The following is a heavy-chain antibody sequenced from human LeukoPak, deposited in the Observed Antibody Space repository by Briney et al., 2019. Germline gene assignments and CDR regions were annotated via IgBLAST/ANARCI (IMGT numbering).Heavy chain of an antibody. J-gene: IGHJ4*02. CDR3: ARDRLGVVNEFDY. CDR2: IIPIFGTA. D-gene: IGHD3-3*01. V-gene: IGHV1-69*13. CDR1: GGTFSSYA. Sequence: SVKVSCKASGGTFSSYAISWVRQAPGQGLEWMRGIIPIFGTANYAQKFQGRVTITADESTSTAYMELSSLRSEDTAVYYCARDRLGVVNEFDYWGQGTLVTVSS.